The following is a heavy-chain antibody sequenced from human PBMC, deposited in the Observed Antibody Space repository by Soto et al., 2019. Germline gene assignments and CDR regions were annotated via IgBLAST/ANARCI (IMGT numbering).Heavy chain of an antibody. D-gene: IGHD3-10*01. V-gene: IGHV3-23*01. CDR3: AKDRRGVMDV. CDR2: VSESGRST. CDR1: GFTFSSYD. J-gene: IGHJ6*01. Sequence: EVQLLESGGGLVQPGGSLRLSCAGSGFTFSSYDMSWVRQAPGKGLGWVSAVSESGRSTYYADSVKGRFTISRDNSKNTLSLLMNSLRAEDTAVYYCAKDRRGVMDVWGQGTTVTVSS.